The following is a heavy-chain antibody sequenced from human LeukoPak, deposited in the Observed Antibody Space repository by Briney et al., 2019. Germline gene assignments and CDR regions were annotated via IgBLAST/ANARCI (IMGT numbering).Heavy chain of an antibody. D-gene: IGHD3-3*01. CDR2: IYHSGST. V-gene: IGHV4-38-2*01. J-gene: IGHJ3*02. Sequence: SETLSLTCAVSGYSISSGYYWGWIRQPPGKGLEWIGSIYHSGSTYYNPSLQSRVTISVDTSKNQFSLKLSSVTAADTVVYYCARRIFGVVIILSSMGAFDIWGQGTMVTVSS. CDR1: GYSISSGYY. CDR3: ARRIFGVVIILSSMGAFDI.